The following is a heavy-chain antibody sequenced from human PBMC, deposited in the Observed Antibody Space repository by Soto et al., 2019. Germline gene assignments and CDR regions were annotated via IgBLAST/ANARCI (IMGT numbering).Heavy chain of an antibody. CDR1: GGSISSSSYY. CDR3: ARPGPPYYYDSSGYSSDP. J-gene: IGHJ5*02. CDR2: IYYSGST. D-gene: IGHD3-22*01. V-gene: IGHV4-39*01. Sequence: QLQLQESGPGLVKPSETLSLTCTVSGGSISSSSYYWGWIRQPPGKGLEWIGSIYYSGSTYYNPSLKSRVTISVDTSKNQFSLKLSSVTAADTAVYYCARPGPPYYYDSSGYSSDPWGQGTLVTVSS.